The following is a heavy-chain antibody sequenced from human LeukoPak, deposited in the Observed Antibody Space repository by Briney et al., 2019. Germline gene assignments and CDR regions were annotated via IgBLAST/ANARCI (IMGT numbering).Heavy chain of an antibody. J-gene: IGHJ3*02. CDR1: GGSISSYY. Sequence: SETLSLTXTVSGGSISSYYWSWIRQTAGKGLEWIGRIYTSGSTNYNPSLKSRVTMSVDTSKNQFSLKLSSVTAADTAVYYCARDRDGYDEGDAFDIWGQGTMVTISS. V-gene: IGHV4-4*07. CDR3: ARDRDGYDEGDAFDI. D-gene: IGHD5-12*01. CDR2: IYTSGST.